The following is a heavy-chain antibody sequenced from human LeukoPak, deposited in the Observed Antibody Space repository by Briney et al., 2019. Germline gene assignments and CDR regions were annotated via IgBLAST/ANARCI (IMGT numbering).Heavy chain of an antibody. CDR3: ARTYYYDSSGPMGDY. J-gene: IGHJ4*02. V-gene: IGHV1-2*02. Sequence: ASVKVSCKASGYTFTGYYMHWVRQAPGQGLEWMGWINPNSGGTNYAQKFQGRVTTTRDTSISTAYMELSRLRSDDTAVYYCARTYYYDSSGPMGDYWGQGTLVTVSS. CDR1: GYTFTGYY. D-gene: IGHD3-22*01. CDR2: INPNSGGT.